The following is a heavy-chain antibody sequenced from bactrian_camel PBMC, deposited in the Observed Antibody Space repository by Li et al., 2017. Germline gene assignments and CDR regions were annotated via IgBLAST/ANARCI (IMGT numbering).Heavy chain of an antibody. CDR2: IDSNGIT. D-gene: IGHD7*01. Sequence: HVQLVESGGGSVQTGGSLKLSCAAHGYTYTPYCMGWYRQAPGKEREVVADIDSNGITTYADSVKGRFAISKDNTEPIVYLQMASLEPDDTAMYYCAIDDFAPCRKGWYRLTRALRGQGTEVTVS. V-gene: IGHV3S53*01. CDR1: GYTYTPYC. CDR3: AIDDFAPCRKGWYRLTRAL. J-gene: IGHJ4*01.